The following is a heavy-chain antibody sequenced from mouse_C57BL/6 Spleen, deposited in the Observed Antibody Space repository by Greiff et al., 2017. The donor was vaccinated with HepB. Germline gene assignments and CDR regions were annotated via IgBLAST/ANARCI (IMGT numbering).Heavy chain of an antibody. D-gene: IGHD1-1*01. CDR1: GYTFTDYN. V-gene: IGHV1-18*01. J-gene: IGHJ3*01. Sequence: EVKLVESGPELVKPGASVKIPCKASGYTFTDYNMDWVKQSHGKSLEWIGDINPNNGGTIYNQKFKGKATLTVDKSSSTAYMELRSLTSEDTAVYYCAREGYYGSSLAYWGQGTLVTVSA. CDR2: INPNNGGT. CDR3: AREGYYGSSLAY.